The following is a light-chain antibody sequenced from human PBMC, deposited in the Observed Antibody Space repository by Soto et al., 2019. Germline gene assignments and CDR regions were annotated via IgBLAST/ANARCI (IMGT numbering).Light chain of an antibody. Sequence: DIQMTQSPSSLSASVGDRVTITCRASQDISNYLVWYQQKPGKAPKPLIYAASTLQSGVPSRFSGSGSGTEFTLTISILQPEDFATYYCQQLNSYPLTFGPGTKVDIK. J-gene: IGKJ3*01. CDR1: QDISNY. V-gene: IGKV1-9*01. CDR3: QQLNSYPLT. CDR2: AAS.